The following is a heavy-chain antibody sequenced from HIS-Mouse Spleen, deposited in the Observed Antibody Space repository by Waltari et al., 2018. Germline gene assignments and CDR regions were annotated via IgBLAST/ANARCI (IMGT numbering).Heavy chain of an antibody. Sequence: QVQLQQSGPGLVKPSQTLSLTCSISGDSVASNSAAWNWIRPSPSQGLAWLGRTYYRSKWYNDYAVSVKSRITINPDTSKNQFSLQLNSVTPEDTAVYYCARALPGGEGYYDSSGYYYFDYWGQGTLVTVSS. CDR2: TYYRSKWYN. CDR3: ARALPGGEGYYDSSGYYYFDY. J-gene: IGHJ4*02. V-gene: IGHV6-1*01. CDR1: GDSVASNSAA. D-gene: IGHD3-22*01.